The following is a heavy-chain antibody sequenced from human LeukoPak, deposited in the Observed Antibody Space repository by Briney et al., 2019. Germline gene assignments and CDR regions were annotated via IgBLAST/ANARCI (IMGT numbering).Heavy chain of an antibody. D-gene: IGHD3-10*01. CDR3: ARRAAHSHSYGSGSYYKY. Sequence: PSETLSLTCAVYGGSFSGYYWSWIRQPPGKGLEWIGEINHSGSTNYNPSLKSRVTISVDTSKNQFSLKLSSVTAADTAVYYCARRAAHSHSYGSGSYYKYWGQGTLVTVSS. CDR1: GGSFSGYY. J-gene: IGHJ4*02. V-gene: IGHV4-34*01. CDR2: INHSGST.